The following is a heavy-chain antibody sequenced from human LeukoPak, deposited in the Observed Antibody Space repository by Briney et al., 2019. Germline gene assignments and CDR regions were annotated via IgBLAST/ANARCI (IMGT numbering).Heavy chain of an antibody. CDR3: ARVRGIAAAGRTYYYGMDV. CDR1: GYTFTGYY. D-gene: IGHD6-13*01. Sequence: GASVKVSCKASGYTFTGYYMHWVRQAPGQGLEWMGWINPNSGGTNYAQKFLGRVTMTRDTSISTAYMELSRLRSDDTAVYYCARVRGIAAAGRTYYYGMDVWGQGTTVTVSS. CDR2: INPNSGGT. J-gene: IGHJ6*02. V-gene: IGHV1-2*02.